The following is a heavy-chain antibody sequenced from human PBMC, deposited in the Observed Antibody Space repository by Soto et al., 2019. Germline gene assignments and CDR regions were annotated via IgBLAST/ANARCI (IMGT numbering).Heavy chain of an antibody. CDR3: ASLGYTISTNY. J-gene: IGHJ4*02. D-gene: IGHD3-3*01. CDR2: IIPIFGTA. Sequence: VASVKVSCKASGGTFSSYAISWVRQAPGQGLEWMGGIIPIFGTANYAQKFQGRVTITADESTSTAYMELSSLRSEDTAVYYCASLGYTISTNYWGQGTLVTVSS. CDR1: GGTFSSYA. V-gene: IGHV1-69*13.